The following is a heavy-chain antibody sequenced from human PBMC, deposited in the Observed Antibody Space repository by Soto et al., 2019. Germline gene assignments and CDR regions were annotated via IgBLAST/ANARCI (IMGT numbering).Heavy chain of an antibody. J-gene: IGHJ4*02. Sequence: SETLSLTCTVSGGSISSSSYYWGWIRQPPGKGLEWIGSIYYSGSTYYNPSLKSRVTISVDTSKNQFSLKLSSVTAADTAVYYCASKFTYYYDSSGYYVDYWGQGTLVTVSS. V-gene: IGHV4-39*01. CDR3: ASKFTYYYDSSGYYVDY. CDR2: IYYSGST. CDR1: GGSISSSSYY. D-gene: IGHD3-22*01.